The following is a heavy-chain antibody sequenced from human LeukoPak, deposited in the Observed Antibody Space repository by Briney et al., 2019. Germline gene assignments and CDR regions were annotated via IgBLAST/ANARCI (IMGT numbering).Heavy chain of an antibody. J-gene: IGHJ4*02. CDR2: ISSSSSYI. CDR3: ARENGGSGDY. D-gene: IGHD2-8*01. V-gene: IGHV3-21*01. CDR1: GFTFSRYS. Sequence: GGPLRLSCAASGFTFSRYSINWVRQAPGKGLEWVSSISSSSSYIYYADSVKGRFTISRDNAKNSLYLQMNSLRAEDTAVYYCARENGGSGDYWGQGTLVTVSS.